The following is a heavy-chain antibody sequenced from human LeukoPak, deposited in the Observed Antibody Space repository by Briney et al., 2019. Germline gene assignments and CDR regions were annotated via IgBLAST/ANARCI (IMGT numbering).Heavy chain of an antibody. Sequence: SETLSLTCAVYGGSFSGYYWSWIRQPPGKGLEWIGEINHSGSTNYNPSLESRVTISVDTSKNQFSLKLSSVTAADTAVYYCARGQMVLLQCRFDYWGQGTLVTVSS. J-gene: IGHJ4*02. CDR3: ARGQMVLLQCRFDY. CDR2: INHSGST. V-gene: IGHV4-34*01. D-gene: IGHD6-13*01. CDR1: GGSFSGYY.